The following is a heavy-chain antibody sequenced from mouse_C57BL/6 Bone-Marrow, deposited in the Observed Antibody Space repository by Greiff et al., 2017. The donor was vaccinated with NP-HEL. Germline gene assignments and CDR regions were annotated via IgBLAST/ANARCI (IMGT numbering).Heavy chain of an antibody. CDR1: GYAFSSSW. Sequence: VKVVESGPELVKPGASVKISCKASGYAFSSSWMNWVKQRPGKGLEWIGRIYPGDGDTNYNGKFKGKATLTADKSSSTAYMQLSSLTSEDSAVYFCALWRDYWGQGTSVTVSS. J-gene: IGHJ4*01. CDR2: IYPGDGDT. V-gene: IGHV1-82*01. D-gene: IGHD1-1*02. CDR3: ALWRDY.